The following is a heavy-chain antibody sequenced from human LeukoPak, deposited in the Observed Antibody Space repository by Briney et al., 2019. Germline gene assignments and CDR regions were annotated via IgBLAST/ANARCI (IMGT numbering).Heavy chain of an antibody. J-gene: IGHJ5*02. CDR1: GGSISSGSYY. CDR3: ARGKIIAAAGTHWFDP. Sequence: PSQTLSLTCTVSGGSISSGSYYWSWIRQPAGKGLEWIGRIYTSGSTNYNPSLKSRVTISVDTSKNQFSLKLSSVTAADTAVYYCARGKIIAAAGTHWFDPWGQGTLVTVSS. V-gene: IGHV4-61*02. CDR2: IYTSGST. D-gene: IGHD6-13*01.